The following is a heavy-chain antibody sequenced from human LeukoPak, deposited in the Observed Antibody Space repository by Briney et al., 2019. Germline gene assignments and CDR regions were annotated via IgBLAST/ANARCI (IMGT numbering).Heavy chain of an antibody. J-gene: IGHJ5*02. CDR3: ASAYCGGDCYSGGNWFDP. CDR1: GGTFSSYA. V-gene: IGHV1-69*05. Sequence: SVKVSCKASGGTFSSYAISWVRQAPGQGLEWMGRIIPIFGTANYAQKFQGRVTITTDESTSTAYMELSSLRSEDTAAYYCASAYCGGDCYSGGNWFDPWGQGTLVTVSS. D-gene: IGHD2-21*02. CDR2: IIPIFGTA.